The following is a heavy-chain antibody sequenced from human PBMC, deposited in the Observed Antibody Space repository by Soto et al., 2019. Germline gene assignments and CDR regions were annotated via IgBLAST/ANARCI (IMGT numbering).Heavy chain of an antibody. CDR1: GFTFSSYD. J-gene: IGHJ4*02. CDR3: TKRLGSTATTYGDS. D-gene: IGHD1-1*01. CDR2: ISDNGGAT. Sequence: LSCTASGFTFSSYDMSWGRQAPGKGLEWVSVISDNGGATYYVDSVKGRFTISRDNSRNILYLQMNSLRVEDTAVYYCTKRLGSTATTYGDSWGQGTLVTSPQ. V-gene: IGHV3-23*01.